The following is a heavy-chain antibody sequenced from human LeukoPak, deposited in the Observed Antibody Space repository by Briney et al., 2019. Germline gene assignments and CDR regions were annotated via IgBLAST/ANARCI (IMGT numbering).Heavy chain of an antibody. D-gene: IGHD6-19*01. V-gene: IGHV4-4*07. J-gene: IGHJ5*02. CDR2: IYTSGST. Sequence: PSETLSLTRTVSGGSISSYYWSWIRQPAGKGLEWIGRIYTSGSTNYNPSLKSRVTMSVDTFKNQFSLKLSSVTAADTAVYYCARYRSSSGWYSFDPWGQGTLVTVSS. CDR3: ARYRSSSGWYSFDP. CDR1: GGSISSYY.